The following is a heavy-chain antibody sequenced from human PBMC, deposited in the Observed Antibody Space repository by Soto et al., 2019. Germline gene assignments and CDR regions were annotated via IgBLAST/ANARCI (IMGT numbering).Heavy chain of an antibody. J-gene: IGHJ4*02. CDR1: GGSISSSSYY. CDR3: ATGDIAATTVHY. CDR2: IYYSGST. D-gene: IGHD5-12*01. Sequence: QLQLQESGPGLVKPSETLSLTCTVSGGSISSSSYYWGWIRQPPGKGLEWIGSIYYSGSTYYNPSLKSRATIPVDTPTNQCSLKLSSLTAADTAVYYCATGDIAATTVHYWGQGTLVTVSS. V-gene: IGHV4-39*01.